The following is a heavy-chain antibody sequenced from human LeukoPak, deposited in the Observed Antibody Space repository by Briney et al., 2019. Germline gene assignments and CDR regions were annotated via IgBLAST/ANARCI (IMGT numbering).Heavy chain of an antibody. CDR1: GFIVSTNY. Sequence: GGSLRLSCAASGFIVSTNYMSWVRQAPGKGLEWVSVIYSGGSTYYADSVEGRFTISRDNSKNMLYLQMNSLRAEDTAVYYCARGSAYSHWGQGTLVTVSS. D-gene: IGHD3-22*01. CDR2: IYSGGST. CDR3: ARGSAYSH. J-gene: IGHJ4*02. V-gene: IGHV3-66*02.